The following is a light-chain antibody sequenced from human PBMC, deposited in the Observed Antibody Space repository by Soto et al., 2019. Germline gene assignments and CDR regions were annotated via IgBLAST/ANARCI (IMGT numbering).Light chain of an antibody. V-gene: IGKV1-5*01. CDR2: HAS. J-gene: IGKJ1*01. CDR1: QSVSAW. Sequence: DIQMTQSPSTLSASVGDRVAITCRASQSVSAWLAWYQQKPGKAPNLLIYHASSLASGVPSRFSGSGSGTEFTLTINSLQPDEFATYYCQQYNLYPETFGQGTKVDIK. CDR3: QQYNLYPET.